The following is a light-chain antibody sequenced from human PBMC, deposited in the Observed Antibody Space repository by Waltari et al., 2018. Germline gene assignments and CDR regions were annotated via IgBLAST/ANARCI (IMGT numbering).Light chain of an antibody. CDR3: SSYAGGNSWV. CDR2: EAT. Sequence: QSALTQPPSASGSPGQSVTISCAGTSSDVGSYNYVSWYQQLPGKAPKLIIYEATKRPAGVPERFSGSKSGNTASLTISGLQAEDETDYYCSSYAGGNSWVFGGGTKLTVL. V-gene: IGLV2-8*01. J-gene: IGLJ3*02. CDR1: SSDVGSYNY.